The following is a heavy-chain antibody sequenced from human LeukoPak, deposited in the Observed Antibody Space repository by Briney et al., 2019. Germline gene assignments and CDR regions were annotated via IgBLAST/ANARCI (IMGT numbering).Heavy chain of an antibody. V-gene: IGHV1-69*04. Sequence: SVKVSCKASGGTFSSYAISWVRQAPGQGLEWMGRIIPILGIANYAQKFQGRVTITADKSTSTAYMELSSLRSEDTAVYYCARLGIAARHDAFDIWGQGTMVTVSS. D-gene: IGHD6-6*01. CDR3: ARLGIAARHDAFDI. J-gene: IGHJ3*02. CDR2: IIPILGIA. CDR1: GGTFSSYA.